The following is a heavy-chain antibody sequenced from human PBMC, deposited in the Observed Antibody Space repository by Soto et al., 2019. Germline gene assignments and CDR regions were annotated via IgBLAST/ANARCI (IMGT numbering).Heavy chain of an antibody. CDR3: ARSEEDSDYYYYGMDV. CDR2: TYYRSRWYS. CDR1: GDTVSSNSVA. Sequence: PXQTLSLTCVGSGDTVSSNSVAWNWVRHSPSRGLEWLGRTYYRSRWYSDYAVSFRSRIDINADTSKNQVSLQLNSVTPEDTAVYYCARSEEDSDYYYYGMDVWGQGTTVTISS. J-gene: IGHJ6*02. V-gene: IGHV6-1*01. D-gene: IGHD2-15*01.